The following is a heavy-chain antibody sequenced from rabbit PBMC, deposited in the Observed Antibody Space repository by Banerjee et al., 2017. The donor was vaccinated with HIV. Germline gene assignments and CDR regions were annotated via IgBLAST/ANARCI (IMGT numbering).Heavy chain of an antibody. CDR3: ARDPASSSGYYMGLNL. D-gene: IGHD1-1*01. Sequence: QEQLVESGGGLVQPEGSLSLTYKASGFDFSSNAMCWVRQAPGKGLEWIGCIYSGSGRTYYASWAKGRFSISRSTSLNTVTLQMTSLTAADTATYFCARDPASSSGYYMGLNLWGPGTLVTVS. CDR1: GFDFSSNA. V-gene: IGHV1S47*01. CDR2: IYSGSGRT. J-gene: IGHJ4*01.